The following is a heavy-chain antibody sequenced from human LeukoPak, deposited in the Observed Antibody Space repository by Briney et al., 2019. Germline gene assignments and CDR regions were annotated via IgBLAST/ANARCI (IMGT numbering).Heavy chain of an antibody. V-gene: IGHV4-34*01. CDR1: GGSFSGYY. J-gene: IGHJ4*02. D-gene: IGHD3-10*01. CDR2: INHSGST. CDR3: ARVGPDYYGSGSYYYFDY. Sequence: SETLSLTCAVYGGSFSGYYWSWIRQPPGKGLEWIGEINHSGSTNYNPSLKSRVTMSVDTSKNQFSLKLSSVTAADTAVYYCARVGPDYYGSGSYYYFDYWGQGTLVTVSS.